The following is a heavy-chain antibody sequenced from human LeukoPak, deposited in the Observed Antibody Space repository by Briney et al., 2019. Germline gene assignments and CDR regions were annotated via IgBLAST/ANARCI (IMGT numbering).Heavy chain of an antibody. Sequence: GGSLRLSCAASGFTFSSNYMSWVRQAPGKGLEWVSVIYSGGSTYYADSVKGRFTISRDNSKNTLYLQMNSLRAEDTAVYYCARTLRELGDAFDIWGQGTMVTVSS. D-gene: IGHD6-13*01. CDR1: GFTFSSNY. V-gene: IGHV3-66*01. J-gene: IGHJ3*02. CDR3: ARTLRELGDAFDI. CDR2: IYSGGST.